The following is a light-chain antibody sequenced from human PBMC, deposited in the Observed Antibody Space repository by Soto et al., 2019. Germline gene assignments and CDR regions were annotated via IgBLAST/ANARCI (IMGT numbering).Light chain of an antibody. CDR2: GAS. Sequence: IVMTQSAATRSVSRGERATLSCGASQSVSSNVAGYQQKPGQAPRLVIYGASTRATAIPASFSGSGSGTDFTLTISSLQSEDFAVYYCQHYTNWPWTFGQGAKVDIK. CDR3: QHYTNWPWT. J-gene: IGKJ1*01. CDR1: QSVSSN. V-gene: IGKV3-15*01.